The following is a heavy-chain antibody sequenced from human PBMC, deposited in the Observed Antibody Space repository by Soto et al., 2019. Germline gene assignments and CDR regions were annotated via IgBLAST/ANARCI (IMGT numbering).Heavy chain of an antibody. Sequence: QVQLQQWGAGLLKPSETLSLTCAVYGGSFSGYYWSWIRQPPVKGLEGSGEINHSGGTNYNPSLKSRVTISVDTSKNQFSLKLSSVTAADTAVFYCARLRWEQPWVFDYWGQGTLVTVSS. CDR3: ARLRWEQPWVFDY. V-gene: IGHV4-34*02. CDR1: GGSFSGYY. CDR2: INHSGGT. D-gene: IGHD1-26*01. J-gene: IGHJ4*02.